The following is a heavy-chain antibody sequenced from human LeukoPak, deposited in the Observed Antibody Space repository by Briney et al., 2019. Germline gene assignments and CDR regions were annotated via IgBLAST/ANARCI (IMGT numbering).Heavy chain of an antibody. J-gene: IGHJ5*02. CDR1: GFTFSSYA. D-gene: IGHD2-2*01. V-gene: IGHV3-23*01. Sequence: GGSLRLSCAASGFTFSSYAMSWVRQAPGKGLEWVSAISGSGGSTYYADSAKGRFTISRDNSKNTLYLQMNSLRAEDTAEYYCAKQYIVVVPAAIENWFDPWGQGTLVTVSS. CDR2: ISGSGGST. CDR3: AKQYIVVVPAAIENWFDP.